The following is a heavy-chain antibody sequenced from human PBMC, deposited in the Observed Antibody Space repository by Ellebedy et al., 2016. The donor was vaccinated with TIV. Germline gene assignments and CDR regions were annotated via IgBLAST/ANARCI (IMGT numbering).Heavy chain of an antibody. D-gene: IGHD4-17*01. CDR3: ARRRGNDYGDYADWYFDL. Sequence: GESLKISXKGSGYSFTTYWIGWVRQMPGKGLEWMGIIYPGDSDTRYSPSFQGQVTISADKSISTAYLQWSSLKASDTARYYCARRRGNDYGDYADWYFDLWGRGTLVTVSS. CDR1: GYSFTTYW. J-gene: IGHJ2*01. V-gene: IGHV5-51*01. CDR2: IYPGDSDT.